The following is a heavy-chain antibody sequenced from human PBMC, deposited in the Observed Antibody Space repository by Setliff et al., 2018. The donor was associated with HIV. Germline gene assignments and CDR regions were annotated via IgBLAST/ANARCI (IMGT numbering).Heavy chain of an antibody. CDR1: GYKFSSYW. CDR2: IYPGDSDT. D-gene: IGHD2-15*01. CDR3: ARLPNAATYQSYYMDV. V-gene: IGHV5-51*01. J-gene: IGHJ6*03. Sequence: SGESLTISCKGSGYKFSSYWIGWVRQMPGKGLEWMGIIYPGDSDTRYSPSFQGQVTISADKSTNTAYLQWTGLKASDTAMYYCARLPNAATYQSYYMDVWGEGTTVTVSS.